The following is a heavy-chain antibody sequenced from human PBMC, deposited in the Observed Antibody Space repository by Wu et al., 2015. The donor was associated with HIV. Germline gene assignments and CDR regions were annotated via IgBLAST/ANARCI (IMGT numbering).Heavy chain of an antibody. CDR3: ARESPSRVGLDEGYYSDY. V-gene: IGHV1-46*03. CDR1: GGAFRMFS. CDR2: INPSGGST. D-gene: IGHD4-23*01. J-gene: IGHJ4*02. Sequence: QVQLVQSGAEVKKPGSSVRVSCKASGGAFRMFSISWVRQAPGQGLEWMGIINPSGGSTSYAQKFQGRVTMTRDKSTSTVYMELSSLRSEDTAVYYCARESPSRVGLDEGYYSDYWGQGILVTVSS.